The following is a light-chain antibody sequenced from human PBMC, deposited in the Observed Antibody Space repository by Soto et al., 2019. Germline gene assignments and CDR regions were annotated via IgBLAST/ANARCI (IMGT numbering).Light chain of an antibody. Sequence: QSALTQPASVSGSPGQSITISCTGTSSNVGSYNLVSWYHQHPGKAPKLMIYEIRKRASGVSNRFSGSKSGNTASLTISRFQAEDEADYYCCSYAGSYYVFGTGTKLTVL. V-gene: IGLV2-23*02. CDR3: CSYAGSYYV. CDR2: EIR. CDR1: SSNVGSYNL. J-gene: IGLJ1*01.